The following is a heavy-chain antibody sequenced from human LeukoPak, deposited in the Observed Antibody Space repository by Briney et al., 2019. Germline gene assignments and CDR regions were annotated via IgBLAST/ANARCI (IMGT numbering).Heavy chain of an antibody. Sequence: PGRSLRLSCAASGFSFSSYAMHWVRQAPGKGLEWVSVIYSGGSTYYADSVKGRFTISRDNSKNTLYLQMNSLRAEDTAVYYCARVVNVGAIDYWGQGTLVTVSS. CDR2: IYSGGST. J-gene: IGHJ4*02. D-gene: IGHD1-26*01. CDR3: ARVVNVGAIDY. CDR1: GFSFSSYA. V-gene: IGHV3-66*01.